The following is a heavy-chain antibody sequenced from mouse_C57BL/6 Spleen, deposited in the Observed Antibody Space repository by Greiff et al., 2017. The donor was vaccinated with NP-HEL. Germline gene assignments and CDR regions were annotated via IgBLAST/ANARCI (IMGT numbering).Heavy chain of an antibody. D-gene: IGHD4-1*01. CDR1: GFTFSDYY. CDR2: INYDGSST. V-gene: IGHV5-16*01. Sequence: EVQLVESEGGLVQPGRSMKLSCTASGFTFSDYYMAWVRQVPEKGLEWVANINYDGSSTYYLDSLKSRFIISRDNAKNILYLQMSSLKSEDTATYYCARDTGWYFDVWGTGTTVTVSS. J-gene: IGHJ1*03. CDR3: ARDTGWYFDV.